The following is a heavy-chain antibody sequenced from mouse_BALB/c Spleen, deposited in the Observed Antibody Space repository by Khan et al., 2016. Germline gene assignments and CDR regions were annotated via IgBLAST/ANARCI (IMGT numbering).Heavy chain of an antibody. J-gene: IGHJ1*01. CDR2: INSDGSAI. CDR3: MRYDGYYWYFDV. V-gene: IGHV11-2*02. D-gene: IGHD2-3*01. Sequence: EVQLLETGGGLVQPGGSRGLSCEGSGFTFSGFWMSWVRQTPGKTLEWIGDINSDGSAIKYAPSIKDRFTIFRDTDKSTLYLQMSNVRSEDTATYFCMRYDGYYWYFDVWGAGTTVTVSS. CDR1: GFTFSGFW.